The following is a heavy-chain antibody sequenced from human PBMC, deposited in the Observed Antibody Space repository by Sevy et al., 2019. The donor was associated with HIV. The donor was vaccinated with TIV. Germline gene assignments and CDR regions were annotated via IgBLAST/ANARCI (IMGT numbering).Heavy chain of an antibody. J-gene: IGHJ4*02. CDR3: VRDDRDGYFEY. Sequence: ASVKVSCKASGYTFTSYYMHWVRQAPGQGLEWMGWINPDSGGPNYAPKFQGRVTLTRDTSISTAYMDLSRLKSDDTAVYYCVRDDRDGYFEYWGQGSLVTVSS. V-gene: IGHV1-2*02. CDR1: GYTFTSYY. CDR2: INPDSGGP.